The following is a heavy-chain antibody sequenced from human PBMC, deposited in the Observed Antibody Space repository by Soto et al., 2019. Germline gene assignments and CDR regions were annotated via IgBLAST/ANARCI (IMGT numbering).Heavy chain of an antibody. V-gene: IGHV4-31*03. D-gene: IGHD4-17*01. J-gene: IGHJ3*02. Sequence: QVQLQESGPGLVKPSQTLSLTCTVSGGSISSGGYYWSWIRQHPGKGLEWIGYIYYSGSTYYNPSLKSRLTISVDTSKTQFSLKLSSVTAADTAVYYCARAHEDYGDYAGAFDIWGQGQWSPSLQ. CDR1: GGSISSGGYY. CDR3: ARAHEDYGDYAGAFDI. CDR2: IYYSGST.